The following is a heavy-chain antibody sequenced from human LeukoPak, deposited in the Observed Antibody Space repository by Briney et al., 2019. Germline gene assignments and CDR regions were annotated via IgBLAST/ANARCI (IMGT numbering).Heavy chain of an antibody. J-gene: IGHJ6*03. CDR2: ISYNSRSI. Sequence: PGGSLRLSCAASGFISSTYEMNWVRQAPGKGLEWLSYISYNSRSIYYADSVKGRFTISRDNAYNSLYLQMNSLRVEDTAIYYCARDPYNGAYSEGYYYYYMDVWGKGTTVTVSS. V-gene: IGHV3-48*03. CDR1: GFISSTYE. CDR3: ARDPYNGAYSEGYYYYYMDV. D-gene: IGHD1-1*01.